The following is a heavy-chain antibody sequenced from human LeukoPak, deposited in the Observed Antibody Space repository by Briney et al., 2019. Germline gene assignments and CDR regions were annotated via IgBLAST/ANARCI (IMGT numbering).Heavy chain of an antibody. J-gene: IGHJ4*02. CDR1: GGSIRSSYYY. CDR2: INHSGST. V-gene: IGHV4-39*07. CDR3: ARGEGARDGYNYEGPFYFDY. D-gene: IGHD5-24*01. Sequence: SETLSLTCTVSGGSIRSSYYYWGWIRQPPGKGLEWIGRINHSGSTNYSPSLKSRATISVDTSKSQFSLKLNSMTAADTAVYYCARGEGARDGYNYEGPFYFDYWGQGTLVTVSS.